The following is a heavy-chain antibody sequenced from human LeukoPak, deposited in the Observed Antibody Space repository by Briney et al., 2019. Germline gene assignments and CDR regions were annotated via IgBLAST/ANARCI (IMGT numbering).Heavy chain of an antibody. CDR3: ARDYIAYDPLDY. V-gene: IGHV3-21*01. J-gene: IGHJ4*02. Sequence: GGSLRLSCAASGFTFSSYNMNWVRQAPGKGLEWVSSISSGSTYIYYTDSVRGRFTISRDNAKNSLYLQMNSLRAEDTAVYWCARDYIAYDPLDYWGQGTLVTVSS. D-gene: IGHD3-3*01. CDR2: ISSGSTYI. CDR1: GFTFSSYN.